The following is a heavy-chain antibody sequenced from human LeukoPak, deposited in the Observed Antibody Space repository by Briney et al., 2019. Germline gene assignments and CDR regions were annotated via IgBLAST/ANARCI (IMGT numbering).Heavy chain of an antibody. D-gene: IGHD1-7*01. CDR1: GFTFSSYS. CDR3: ARYDWNYGLDY. V-gene: IGHV3-21*01. Sequence: GGSLRLSXAASGFTFSSYSMNWVRQAPGKGLEWVSSISSSSSYIYYADSVKGRFTISRDNAKNSLYLQMNSLRAEDTAVYYCARYDWNYGLDYWGQGTLVTVSS. CDR2: ISSSSSYI. J-gene: IGHJ4*02.